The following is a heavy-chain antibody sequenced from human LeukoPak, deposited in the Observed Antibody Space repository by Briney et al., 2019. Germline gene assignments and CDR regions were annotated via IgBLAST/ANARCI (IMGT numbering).Heavy chain of an antibody. CDR1: GFTFTTFW. D-gene: IGHD3-10*01. CDR2: INHDGSST. J-gene: IGHJ5*02. V-gene: IGHV3-74*01. Sequence: GGSLRLSCATSGFTFTTFWMHWVRQAPGKGLVWVSRINHDGSSTNYADSVKGRFTISRDNAKNTVYLQMNSLRAEDTAVYYCASLNMVRGVLNWFDPWGQGTLVTVSS. CDR3: ASLNMVRGVLNWFDP.